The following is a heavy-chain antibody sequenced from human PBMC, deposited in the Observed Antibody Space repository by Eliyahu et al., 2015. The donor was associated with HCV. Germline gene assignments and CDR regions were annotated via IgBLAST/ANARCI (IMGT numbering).Heavy chain of an antibody. J-gene: IGHJ4*02. CDR1: GFTFSSYG. CDR3: AKGPYSSSW. CDR2: ISYDGSNK. Sequence: QVXLVESGGGVVQPGXSLRLSCAXXGFTFSSYGMHWVRQAPGKGLEWVAVISYDGSNKYYADSVKGRFTISRDNSKNTLYLQMNSLRAEDTAVYYCAKGPYSSSWWGQGTLVTVSS. D-gene: IGHD6-13*01. V-gene: IGHV3-30*18.